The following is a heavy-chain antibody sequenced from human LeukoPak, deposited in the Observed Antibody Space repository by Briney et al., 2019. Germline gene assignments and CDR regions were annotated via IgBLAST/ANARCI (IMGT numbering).Heavy chain of an antibody. CDR1: GYTFTSYD. J-gene: IGHJ3*02. CDR3: AAVRQWLVSFAFDI. V-gene: IGHV1-24*01. D-gene: IGHD6-19*01. CDR2: FDPEDGET. Sequence: ASMKVSCKASGYTFTSYDINWVRQATGQGLEWMGGFDPEDGETIYAQKFQGRVTMTEDTSTDTAYMELSSLRSEDTAVYYCAAVRQWLVSFAFDIWGQGTMVTVSS.